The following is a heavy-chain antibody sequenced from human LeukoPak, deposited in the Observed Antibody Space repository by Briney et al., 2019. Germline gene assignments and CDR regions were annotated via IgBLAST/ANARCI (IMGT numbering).Heavy chain of an antibody. D-gene: IGHD4-11*01. CDR3: ARHDFYSNYPHNWFDP. Sequence: SETLSLTCAVSGYSISSGYYWGWIRPPPGKGLEWIGRFYHSGNSYYNPSLKSRVSISVDTSKNQFFLNLSSVTAADTALYYCARHDFYSNYPHNWFDPWGQGTLVTVSS. CDR1: GYSISSGYY. CDR2: FYHSGNS. V-gene: IGHV4-38-2*01. J-gene: IGHJ5*02.